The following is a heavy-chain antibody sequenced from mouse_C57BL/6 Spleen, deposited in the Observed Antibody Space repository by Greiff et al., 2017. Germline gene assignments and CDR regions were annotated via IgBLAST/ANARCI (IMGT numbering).Heavy chain of an antibody. V-gene: IGHV1-64*01. CDR1: GYTFTSYW. D-gene: IGHD2-4*01. CDR3: ASDEYDGVWFAY. CDR2: IHPNSGST. J-gene: IGHJ3*01. Sequence: QVQLKESGAELVKPGASVKLSCKASGYTFTSYWMHWVKQRPGQGLEWIGTIHPNSGSTNYNEKFKSKATLTVDKSSSTAYMQLSSLTSEDSAVYYCASDEYDGVWFAYWGQGTLVTVSA.